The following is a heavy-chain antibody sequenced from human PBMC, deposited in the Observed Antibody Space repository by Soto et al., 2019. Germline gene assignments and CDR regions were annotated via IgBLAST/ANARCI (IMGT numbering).Heavy chain of an antibody. Sequence: EVPLVESGGGLVQPGRSLRLSCTASGFTFGDYAMSWFRQAPGKGLEWVGFIRSKAYGGTTHYAASVKGRFTISRDDSKSIAYLQMNSLKTEDTAVYYCSTNYYDSSGYDNWFDPWGQGTLVTVSS. CDR3: STNYYDSSGYDNWFDP. D-gene: IGHD3-22*01. V-gene: IGHV3-49*03. CDR2: IRSKAYGGTT. CDR1: GFTFGDYA. J-gene: IGHJ5*02.